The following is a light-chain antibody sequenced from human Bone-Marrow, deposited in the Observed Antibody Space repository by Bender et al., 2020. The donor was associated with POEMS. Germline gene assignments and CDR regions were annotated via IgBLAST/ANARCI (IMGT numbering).Light chain of an antibody. CDR1: SSNIGAHA. CDR2: SSH. J-gene: IGLJ3*02. CDR3: AVWDDSLNGWV. Sequence: QSVLTQPPSASGTPGQRVTISCSGGSSNIGAHAVNWYQHLPGTAPKLLIYSSHRRPSEVPDRFSGSRSGTSASLASSWLQSEDEADYYCAVWDDSLNGWVFGGGTKLTVL. V-gene: IGLV1-44*01.